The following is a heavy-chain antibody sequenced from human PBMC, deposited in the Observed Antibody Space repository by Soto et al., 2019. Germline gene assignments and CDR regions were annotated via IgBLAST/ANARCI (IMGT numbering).Heavy chain of an antibody. V-gene: IGHV3-23*01. J-gene: IGHJ4*02. CDR2: ISGSGGST. CDR1: GFTFSSYA. CDR3: AKSRWSDIVLMVYDY. D-gene: IGHD2-8*01. Sequence: EVQLLESGGGLVQPGGSLRLSCAASGFTFSSYAMSWVRQAPGKGLEWVSAISGSGGSTYYADSVKGRFTISRDNSKNTRYLQMNSLRAEDTAVYYCAKSRWSDIVLMVYDYWGQGTLVTVSS.